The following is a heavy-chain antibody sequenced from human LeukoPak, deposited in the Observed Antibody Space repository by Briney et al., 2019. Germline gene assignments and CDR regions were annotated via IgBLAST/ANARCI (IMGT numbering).Heavy chain of an antibody. CDR2: INEDGSKK. Sequence: GGSLRLSCAVSGFTFSNYWMSWVRQAPGKGLEWVAEINEDGSKKYYVDSVKGRFTISRDNAKISLYLQMNSLRAEDTAVYYCAKHSRGSFRGASAFDYWGQGTVVTVSS. V-gene: IGHV3-7*01. CDR3: AKHSRGSFRGASAFDY. J-gene: IGHJ4*02. D-gene: IGHD1-26*01. CDR1: GFTFSNYW.